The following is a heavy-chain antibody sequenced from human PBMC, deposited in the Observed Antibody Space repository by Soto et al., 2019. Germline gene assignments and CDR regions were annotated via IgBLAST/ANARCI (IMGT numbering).Heavy chain of an antibody. CDR1: GGSISSGDYY. V-gene: IGHV4-30-4*01. Sequence: ASETLSLTCTVSGGSISSGDYYWSWIRQPPGKGLEWIGYIYYSGSTYYNPSLKSRVTISVDTSKNQFSLKLSSVTAADTAVYYCARNNYGHYYYYGMDVWGQGTTVTVSS. CDR3: ARNNYGHYYYYGMDV. CDR2: IYYSGST. D-gene: IGHD4-17*01. J-gene: IGHJ6*02.